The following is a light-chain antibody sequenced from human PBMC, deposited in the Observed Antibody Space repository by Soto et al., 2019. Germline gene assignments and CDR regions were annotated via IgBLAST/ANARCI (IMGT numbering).Light chain of an antibody. J-gene: IGKJ3*01. CDR2: DAS. CDR3: QQRSNWPPLFT. V-gene: IGKV3-11*01. CDR1: QSVSSY. Sequence: EIVLTQSPATLSSSPGERATLSCRASQSVSSYLAWYQQKPGQAPRLLIYDASNRATGIPARFSGSGSGTDFTLTISSLEPEDVAVYYCQQRSNWPPLFTFGPGTKVDIK.